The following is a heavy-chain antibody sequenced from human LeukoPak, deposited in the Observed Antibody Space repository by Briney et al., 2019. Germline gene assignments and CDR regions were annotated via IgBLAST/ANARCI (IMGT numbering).Heavy chain of an antibody. J-gene: IGHJ3*02. D-gene: IGHD3-3*01. CDR3: ARDRSAGWPNDAFDI. CDR2: ISSSGSTI. Sequence: GGSLRLSCAASGFTFSSYEMDWVRQAPGKGLEWVSYISSSGSTIYYADSVKGRFTVSRDNAKNSLYLQMNSLRAEDTAVYYCARDRSAGWPNDAFDIWGQGTMVTVSS. V-gene: IGHV3-48*03. CDR1: GFTFSSYE.